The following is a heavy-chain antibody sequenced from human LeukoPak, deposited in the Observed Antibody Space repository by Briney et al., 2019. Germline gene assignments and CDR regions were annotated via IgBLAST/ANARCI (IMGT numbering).Heavy chain of an antibody. CDR3: ARVWYSGSEPVDAFDI. CDR1: GYTLTELS. J-gene: IGHJ3*02. CDR2: FDPEDGET. D-gene: IGHD1-26*01. V-gene: IGHV1-24*01. Sequence: ASVKVSCKVSGYTLTELSMHWVRQAPGKGLEWMGGFDPEDGETIYAQKFQGRDTMTEDTSTDTAYMELSSLRSEDTAVYYCARVWYSGSEPVDAFDIWGQGTMVTVSS.